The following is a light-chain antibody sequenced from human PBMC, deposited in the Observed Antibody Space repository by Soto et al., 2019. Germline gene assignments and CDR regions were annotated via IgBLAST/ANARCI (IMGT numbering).Light chain of an antibody. CDR3: SSYTSSSTLYV. CDR2: EVN. CDR1: SSYVGSYTY. J-gene: IGLJ1*01. V-gene: IGLV2-14*01. Sequence: QSALTQPASVSGSPRQSITISCTGASSYVGSYTYVSWYQQHPGKAPKLMIYEVNNRPSGVSNRFSGSKSGNTASLTISGLQAEDEADYYCSSYTSSSTLYVFGTGTKLTVL.